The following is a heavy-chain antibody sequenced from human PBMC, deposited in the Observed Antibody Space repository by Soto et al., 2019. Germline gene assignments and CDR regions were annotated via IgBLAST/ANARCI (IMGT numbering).Heavy chain of an antibody. V-gene: IGHV1-58*01. J-gene: IGHJ4*02. CDR3: AADGYSSGWYAI. D-gene: IGHD6-19*01. CDR1: GFTFTSSA. Sequence: GASVKVSCKASGFTFTSSAVHWVRQARGQRLEWIGWIVVGSGNTNYAQKFQERVTITRDMSTSTAYMELSSLRSEDTAVYYCAADGYSSGWYAIWGQGTLVTVSS. CDR2: IVVGSGNT.